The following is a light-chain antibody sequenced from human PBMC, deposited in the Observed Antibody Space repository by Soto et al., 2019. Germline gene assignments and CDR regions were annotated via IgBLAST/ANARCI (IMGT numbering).Light chain of an antibody. J-gene: IGKJ3*01. V-gene: IGKV1-5*01. CDR1: QSISSW. Sequence: DIPMTQSPSTLSASVGDRVTITCRASQSISSWLAWYQQKPGKAPKLLIYDASSLESGVPSRFSGSGSGTEFTLTISSLQPDDFATYYCQQYNRYSLFTFGPGTKVDIK. CDR3: QQYNRYSLFT. CDR2: DAS.